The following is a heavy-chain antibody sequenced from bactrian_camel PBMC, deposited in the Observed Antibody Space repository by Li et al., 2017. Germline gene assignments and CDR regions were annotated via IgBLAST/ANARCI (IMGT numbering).Heavy chain of an antibody. CDR2: VSNTGGTT. Sequence: QLVESGGGLVQPGGSLRLSCAASGFTFSSYWMYWVRQAPGKGLEWVSTVSNTGGTTYYVDSVKGRFTIARDNNKETVYLQMNSLKPEDMAVYYCVRDVDSTDGIPDFGYWGQGTQV. V-gene: IGHV3S25*01. CDR1: GFTFSSYW. CDR3: VRDVDSTDGIPDFGY. J-gene: IGHJ6*01.